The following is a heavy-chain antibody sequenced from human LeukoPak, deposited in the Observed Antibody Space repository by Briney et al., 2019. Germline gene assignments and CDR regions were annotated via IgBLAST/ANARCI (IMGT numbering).Heavy chain of an antibody. CDR2: IYSGGST. Sequence: PGGSLRLSCAASGFTFSSYAMSWVRQAPGKGLEWVSVIYSGGSTYYADSVKGRFTISRDNSKNTLYLQMNSLRAEDTAVYYCASSTTRRYYFDYWGQGTLVTVSS. D-gene: IGHD1-1*01. V-gene: IGHV3-53*01. CDR1: GFTFSSYA. CDR3: ASSTTRRYYFDY. J-gene: IGHJ4*02.